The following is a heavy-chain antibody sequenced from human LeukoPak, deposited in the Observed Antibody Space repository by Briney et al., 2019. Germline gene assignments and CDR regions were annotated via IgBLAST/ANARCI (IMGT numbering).Heavy chain of an antibody. V-gene: IGHV3-9*01. CDR1: GFTFDDYA. CDR3: AKDIGYSYGVGY. J-gene: IGHJ4*02. D-gene: IGHD5-18*01. Sequence: GRSLRLSCAASGFTFDDYAMHWVRQAPGKGLEWVSGISWNSGTIGYVDSVKGRFTISRDNAKNSLYLQMNSLRAEDTALYYCAKDIGYSYGVGYWGQGTLVTVSS. CDR2: ISWNSGTI.